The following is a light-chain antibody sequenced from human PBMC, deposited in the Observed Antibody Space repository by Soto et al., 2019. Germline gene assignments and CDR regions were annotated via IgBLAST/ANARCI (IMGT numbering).Light chain of an antibody. CDR3: QQYDEYPPT. CDR1: QNIRSW. CDR2: DTS. Sequence: DIQMTQSPSTLSASVGDRVTITCRASQNIRSWLAWYQQRPGKVPNLLIWDTSKLQSGVPSRFSGSGSGTEFTLTIASLQREDFATYWCQQYDEYPPTFGGGTKVELK. J-gene: IGKJ4*01. V-gene: IGKV1-5*01.